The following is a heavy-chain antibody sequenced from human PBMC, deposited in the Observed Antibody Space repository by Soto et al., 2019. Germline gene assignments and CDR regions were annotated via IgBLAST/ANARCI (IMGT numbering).Heavy chain of an antibody. D-gene: IGHD3-10*01. CDR3: ARALPVVRGVISYYFDF. Sequence: QVQLQESGPGLVKPSETLSLTCTVSGGSISSYYWSWVRQPPGKGLEWIGYIYYTGGTNYNPSLKSRVTISVATSKNQFSLKLSSVTAADTAVYYCARALPVVRGVISYYFDFWGQGTLVTVSS. V-gene: IGHV4-59*01. CDR2: IYYTGGT. CDR1: GGSISSYY. J-gene: IGHJ4*02.